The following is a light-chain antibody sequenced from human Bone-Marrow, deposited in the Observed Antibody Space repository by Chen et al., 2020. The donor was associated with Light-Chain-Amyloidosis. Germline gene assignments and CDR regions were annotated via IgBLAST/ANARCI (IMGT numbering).Light chain of an antibody. V-gene: IGLV3-25*03. J-gene: IGLJ3*02. CDR2: KDS. CDR1: ALPKQH. Sequence: SYELTQPPSVSVSPGQTARITCSGDALPKQHAYWYQQKSGQAPGLVIYKDSERPSGIPERFSGSSSGTTVTLTISGVQAEDEADYYCQSTDSSDSTWVFGGGTKLTVL. CDR3: QSTDSSDSTWV.